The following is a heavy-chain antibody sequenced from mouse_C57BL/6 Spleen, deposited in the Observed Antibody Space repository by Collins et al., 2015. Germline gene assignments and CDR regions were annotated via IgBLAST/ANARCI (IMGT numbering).Heavy chain of an antibody. J-gene: IGHJ3*01. CDR1: GFTFSSYG. V-gene: IGHV5-9-2*01. D-gene: IGHD4-1*01. CDR3: ARTGTFAY. Sequence: EVKLVESGGGLVKPGGSLKLSCAASGFTFSSYGMSWVRQTPEKRLEWVATISGGGSYTYYPDSVKGRFTISRDNAKNTLYLQMSSLRSEDTAMYYCARTGTFAYWGQGTLVTVSA. CDR2: ISGGGSYT.